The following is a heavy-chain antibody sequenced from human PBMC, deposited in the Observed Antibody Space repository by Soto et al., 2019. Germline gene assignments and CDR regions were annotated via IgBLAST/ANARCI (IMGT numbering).Heavy chain of an antibody. CDR2: IWYDGGNK. CDR1: GFTFSSYA. V-gene: IGHV3-33*01. Sequence: TGGSLRLSCAASGFTFSSYAMHWVRQAPGKGLEWVAVIWYDGGNKYYADSVKGRFTISRDNAKNTMYLQMNSLRAEDTAVYYCARENSWSFDYWGQGTLVTVSS. D-gene: IGHD2-15*01. CDR3: ARENSWSFDY. J-gene: IGHJ4*02.